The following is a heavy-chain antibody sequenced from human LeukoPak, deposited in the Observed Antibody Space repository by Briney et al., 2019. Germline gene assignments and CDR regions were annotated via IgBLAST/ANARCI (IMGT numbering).Heavy chain of an antibody. V-gene: IGHV3-30-3*01. CDR3: ARAPQGYSGYDLFL. CDR2: ISYDGSSN. Sequence: GGSLRFSCAASGFTFRSYAMHWVRQAPGKGLEWVAVISYDGSSNNYADSVKGRFTISRDNSKSTLFLQMNSLRAEDTAVYYCARAPQGYSGYDLFLWGQGTLVTVSS. D-gene: IGHD5-12*01. J-gene: IGHJ4*02. CDR1: GFTFRSYA.